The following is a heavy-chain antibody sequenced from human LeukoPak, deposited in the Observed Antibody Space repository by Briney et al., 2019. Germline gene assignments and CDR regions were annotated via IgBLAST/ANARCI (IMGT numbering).Heavy chain of an antibody. CDR1: GYTFTSYD. J-gene: IGHJ6*02. D-gene: IGHD6-13*01. CDR2: MHPNSGNT. V-gene: IGHV1-8*01. CDR3: AGGIAAAGTLWYYYYGMDV. Sequence: ASVPVSCTASGYTFTSYDINWVGQATGQGLEWMGWMHPNSGNTGYAQKIQGRVTMTRNTSISTAYMKLSSLRSEDRAVYYCAGGIAAAGTLWYYYYGMDVWGQGTTVTVSS.